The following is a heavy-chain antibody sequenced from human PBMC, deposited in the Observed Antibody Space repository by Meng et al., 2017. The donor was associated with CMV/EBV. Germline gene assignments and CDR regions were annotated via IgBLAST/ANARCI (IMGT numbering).Heavy chain of an antibody. CDR1: GFTFSSYG. CDR2: IRYDGSNK. Sequence: GESLKISCAASGFTFSSYGMHWVRQAPGEGLEWVAFIRYDGSNKYYADSVKGRFTISRDNSKNTLYLQMNSLRAEDTAVYYCAKDLGVVWGQGTTVTVSS. CDR3: AKDLGVV. D-gene: IGHD2-8*01. J-gene: IGHJ6*02. V-gene: IGHV3-30*02.